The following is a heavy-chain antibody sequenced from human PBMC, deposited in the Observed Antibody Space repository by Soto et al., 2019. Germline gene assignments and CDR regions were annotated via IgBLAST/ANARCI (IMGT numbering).Heavy chain of an antibody. CDR3: ARAGSSPAQEGLEGRAPFDY. CDR2: ISSSSYI. Sequence: GGSLRLSCAASGFTFSSYSMNWVRQAPGKGLEWVSSISSSSYIYYADSVKGRFTMSRDNAKNSLHLQMNSLRAEDTAVNYCARAGSSPAQEGLEGRAPFDYWGQGTLVTVSS. D-gene: IGHD6-6*01. V-gene: IGHV3-21*01. CDR1: GFTFSSYS. J-gene: IGHJ4*02.